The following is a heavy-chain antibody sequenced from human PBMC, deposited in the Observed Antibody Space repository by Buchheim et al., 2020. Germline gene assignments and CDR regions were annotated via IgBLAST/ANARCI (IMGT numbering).Heavy chain of an antibody. V-gene: IGHV4-61*01. D-gene: IGHD2-2*01. J-gene: IGHJ6*03. CDR2: IYYSGGT. CDR3: ARVRLPGSAGRAYYYYMDV. CDR1: GGSVSSGSYY. Sequence: QVQLQESGPGLVKPSETLSLTCTVSGGSVSSGSYYWSWIRQPPGKGLEWIGYIYYSGGTNYNPSLKSRVTISVDTSKNQFSLKLTSVTAADTAVFYCARVRLPGSAGRAYYYYMDVWGKGT.